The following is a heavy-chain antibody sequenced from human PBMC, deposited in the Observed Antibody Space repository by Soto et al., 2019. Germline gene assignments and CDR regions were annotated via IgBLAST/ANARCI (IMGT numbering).Heavy chain of an antibody. J-gene: IGHJ4*02. CDR3: SKNYYFDS. V-gene: IGHV3-23*01. CDR2: INIVGGNT. CDR1: GFTFSNYA. Sequence: VQLLESGGDLVQPGGSLRLSCAASGFTFSNYAMSWVRQAPGKALEWVSSINIVGGNTNYADSVRGRFTMSRDDSKNTLFLQMNSLRAEDTAKYYCSKNYYFDSWGQGTLVTVSS.